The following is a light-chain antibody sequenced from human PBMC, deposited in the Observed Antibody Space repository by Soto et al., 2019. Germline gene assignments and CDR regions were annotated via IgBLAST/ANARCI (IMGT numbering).Light chain of an antibody. CDR2: DVS. V-gene: IGLV2-14*01. CDR1: SSDGGGYNY. J-gene: IGLJ1*01. Sequence: QSALTQPASVSGSRGQSITISCTGTSSDGGGYNYVSWYQQHPGKAPKLMIYDVSNRPSGASNRFSGSKSGNTASLTISGLQAEDEADYYCSSYTSSSTQVFATGTKVTVL. CDR3: SSYTSSSTQV.